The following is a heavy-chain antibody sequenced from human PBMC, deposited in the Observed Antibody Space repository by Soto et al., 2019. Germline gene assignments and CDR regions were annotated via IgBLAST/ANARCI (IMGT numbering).Heavy chain of an antibody. J-gene: IGHJ4*02. Sequence: QVQLQESGPGLVKPSGTLSLTCAVSGTSISSNFWWSWVRQPPGKGLEWIGEAHPSGTTNYNPSLESRVTISADKSNNRLSLNLNSLTAADTAVFFCASHVGVAGTRGFDYWGQGVLVAVSS. V-gene: IGHV4-4*02. CDR1: GTSISSNFW. CDR3: ASHVGVAGTRGFDY. D-gene: IGHD6-19*01. CDR2: AHPSGTT.